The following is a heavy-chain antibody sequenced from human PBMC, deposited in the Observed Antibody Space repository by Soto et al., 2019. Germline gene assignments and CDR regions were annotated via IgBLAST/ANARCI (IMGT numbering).Heavy chain of an antibody. J-gene: IGHJ4*02. V-gene: IGHV3-11*05. CDR3: ARDQNRYSGYDSVDY. Sequence: QVQLVESGGGLVKPGGSLRLSCAASGFTFSDYYMSWIRQAPGKGLEWVSYISSSSSYTNYADSVKGRFTISRDNAKNSLYLQMNRLRAEDTAVYYCARDQNRYSGYDSVDYWGQGTLVTVSS. D-gene: IGHD5-12*01. CDR1: GFTFSDYY. CDR2: ISSSSSYT.